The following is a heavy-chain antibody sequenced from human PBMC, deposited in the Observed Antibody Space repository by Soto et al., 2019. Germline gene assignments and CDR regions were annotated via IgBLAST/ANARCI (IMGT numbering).Heavy chain of an antibody. CDR2: ISGYNGNT. CDR1: GYTFTDYG. J-gene: IGHJ5*02. V-gene: IGHV1-18*01. Sequence: ASVKVSCKASGYTFTDYGISWVRQAPGQGLEWMGWISGYNGNTKYAQKFQGRVTMTTDTPTNTAYMELRSLRSDDTAVYYCARRVVRWFDPWGQGTLVTAPQ. CDR3: ARRVVRWFDP. D-gene: IGHD3-3*01.